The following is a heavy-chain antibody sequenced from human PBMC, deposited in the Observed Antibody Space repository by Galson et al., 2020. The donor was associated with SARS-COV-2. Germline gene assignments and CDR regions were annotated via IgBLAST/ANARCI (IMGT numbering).Heavy chain of an antibody. D-gene: IGHD6-6*01. CDR1: GFTFSSYW. CDR3: ARGMSFGFVAALDY. V-gene: IGHV3-74*01. Sequence: GGSLRLSCAASGFTFSSYWMHWVRQAPGKGLVWVSRITSDGSSTSYADSVKGRFTISRDNAKNTLYLQMNSLRAEDTAVYYCARGMSFGFVAALDYWGQGTLVTVSS. CDR2: ITSDGSST. J-gene: IGHJ4*02.